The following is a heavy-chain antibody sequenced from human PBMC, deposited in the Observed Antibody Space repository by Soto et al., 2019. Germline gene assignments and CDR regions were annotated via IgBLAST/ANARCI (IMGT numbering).Heavy chain of an antibody. V-gene: IGHV1-2*02. Sequence: HAHLVQSGAEVKRPGASLKVSCKASGYSFTGYYIHWVRQAHGQGLEWMGWINPDSGATNYAQNFQGMVTLTSDTSISTASMDLTSLTSDDTAVYYCARGDYGSGGYPFPYFDYWGQGTLVIVSS. D-gene: IGHD3-22*01. CDR2: INPDSGAT. CDR3: ARGDYGSGGYPFPYFDY. CDR1: GYSFTGYY. J-gene: IGHJ4*02.